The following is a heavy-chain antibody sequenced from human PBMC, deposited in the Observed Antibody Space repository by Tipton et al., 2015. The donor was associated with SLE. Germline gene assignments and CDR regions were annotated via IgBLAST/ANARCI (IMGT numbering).Heavy chain of an antibody. CDR3: ARDSSSWDNYYYGMDV. CDR2: ISSSSSYI. CDR1: GFTFSNYR. Sequence: SLRLSCAASGFTFSNYRMNWVRQAPGKGLEWASSISSSSSYIDYADSVKGRFTISRDNAKNTLYLQMNSLRAEDTAVYYCARDSSSWDNYYYGMDVWGQGTTVTVSS. J-gene: IGHJ6*02. D-gene: IGHD6-13*01. V-gene: IGHV3-21*01.